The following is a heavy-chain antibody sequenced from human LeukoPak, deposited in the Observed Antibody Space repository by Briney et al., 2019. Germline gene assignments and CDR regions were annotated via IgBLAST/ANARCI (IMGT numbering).Heavy chain of an antibody. CDR2: INQDGSEK. Sequence: PGGSLRLSCAASEFTFSRSWMTWVRQAPGKGLEWVANINQDGSEKYYVDSVKGRFTISRGNAKNSLCLQMNSLTVEDTAVYFCASAPPTSVCYYFDFWGQGTLVTVSS. V-gene: IGHV3-7*01. CDR3: ASAPPTSVCYYFDF. CDR1: EFTFSRSW. D-gene: IGHD5/OR15-5a*01. J-gene: IGHJ4*02.